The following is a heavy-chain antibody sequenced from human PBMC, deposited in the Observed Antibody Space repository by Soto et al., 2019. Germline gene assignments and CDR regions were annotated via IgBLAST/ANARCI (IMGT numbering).Heavy chain of an antibody. Sequence: QVQLVQSGAEVKKPGASVKVSCKASGYTFTGYYMHWVRQAPGQGLEWMGWINPNSGGTNYAQKFQGWVTVTRDTSISTAYMELSRLRSDDTAVYYCARGPGIAVAGTEFDYWGQGTLVTVSS. CDR3: ARGPGIAVAGTEFDY. V-gene: IGHV1-2*04. CDR2: INPNSGGT. D-gene: IGHD6-19*01. CDR1: GYTFTGYY. J-gene: IGHJ4*02.